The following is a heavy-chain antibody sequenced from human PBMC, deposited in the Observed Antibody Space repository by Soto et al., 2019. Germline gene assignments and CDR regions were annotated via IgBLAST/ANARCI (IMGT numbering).Heavy chain of an antibody. Sequence: GESLKISCMTSGYSFTSYWIGWVRQMPGKGMEWMGNIYPYDSDTRYSPSFQGQVTISADTSITTAYLQWSGLRASDTAMYFCARHLVGSTRGNFDYWGQGTLVTVSS. CDR2: IYPYDSDT. D-gene: IGHD2-2*01. CDR1: GYSFTSYW. CDR3: ARHLVGSTRGNFDY. J-gene: IGHJ4*01. V-gene: IGHV5-51*01.